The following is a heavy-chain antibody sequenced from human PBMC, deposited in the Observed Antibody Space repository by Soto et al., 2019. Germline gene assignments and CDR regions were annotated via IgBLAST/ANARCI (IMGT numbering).Heavy chain of an antibody. CDR1: GFTFSSYG. CDR2: ISYDGSNK. V-gene: IGHV3-30*18. J-gene: IGHJ6*03. CDR3: AKDRGRYDFWSGYLTSYMDV. Sequence: QVQLVESGGGVVQPGRSLRLSCAASGFTFSSYGMHWVRQAPGKGLEWVAVISYDGSNKYYADSVKGLFTISRDNSKNTLYLQMNSLRAEDTAVYYCAKDRGRYDFWSGYLTSYMDVWGKGTTVTVSS. D-gene: IGHD3-3*01.